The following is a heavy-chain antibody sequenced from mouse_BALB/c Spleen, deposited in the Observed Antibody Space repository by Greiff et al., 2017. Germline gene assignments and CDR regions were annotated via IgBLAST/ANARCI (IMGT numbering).Heavy chain of an antibody. CDR3: ARHNYGNYGAMDY. CDR2: ISYSGST. V-gene: IGHV3-8*02. J-gene: IGHJ4*01. Sequence: DVQLQESGPSLVKPSQTLSLTCSVTGDSITSGYWNWIRKFPGNKLEYMGYISYSGSTYYNPSLKSRISITRDTSKNQYYLQLNSVTTEDTATYYCARHNYGNYGAMDYWGQGTSVTVSS. D-gene: IGHD2-1*01. CDR1: GDSITSGY.